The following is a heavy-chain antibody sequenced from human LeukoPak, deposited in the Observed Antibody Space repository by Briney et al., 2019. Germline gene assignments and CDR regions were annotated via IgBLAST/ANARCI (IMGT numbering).Heavy chain of an antibody. CDR3: AREADTIFGAYFDY. D-gene: IGHD3-3*01. CDR1: GFSFRNTW. CDR2: IKQDGSAK. Sequence: SGGSLRLSCTASGFSFRNTWMSWVRQAPGKGLEWVANIKQDGSAKYYVDSVKGRFTISRDNAKNSLYLQMGSLRAEDTAVYYCAREADTIFGAYFDYWGQGTLVTVSS. J-gene: IGHJ4*02. V-gene: IGHV3-7*01.